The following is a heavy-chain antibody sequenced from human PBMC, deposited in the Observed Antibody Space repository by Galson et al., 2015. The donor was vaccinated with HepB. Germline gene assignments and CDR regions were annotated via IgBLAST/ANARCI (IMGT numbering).Heavy chain of an antibody. Sequence: ETLSLTCAVYGGSFSGYYWSWIRQPPGKGLEWIGEINHSGSTNYNPSLKSRVTISVDTSKNQFSLKLSSVTAADTAVYYCARGFRLRLGELSLWTIGSPHYYYMDVWGKGTTVTVSS. CDR1: GGSFSGYY. CDR3: ARGFRLRLGELSLWTIGSPHYYYMDV. V-gene: IGHV4-34*01. J-gene: IGHJ6*03. D-gene: IGHD3-16*02. CDR2: INHSGST.